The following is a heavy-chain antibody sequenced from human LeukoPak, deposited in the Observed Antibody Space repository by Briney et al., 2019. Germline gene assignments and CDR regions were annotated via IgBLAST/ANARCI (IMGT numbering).Heavy chain of an antibody. CDR1: GYRFTTYC. D-gene: IGHD1-14*01. CDR2: IDPSGSYS. V-gene: IGHV5-10-1*01. J-gene: IGHJ6*02. CDR3: ARSANPGYYNGMDV. Sequence: GESLKISCMGSGYRFTTYCISCVRQMHGKDLEWVRRIDPSGSYSNYSPSIQGHVTISADKSIRTAYLQWSSLKASDTAIYYCARSANPGYYNGMDVWGQGTTVTVSS.